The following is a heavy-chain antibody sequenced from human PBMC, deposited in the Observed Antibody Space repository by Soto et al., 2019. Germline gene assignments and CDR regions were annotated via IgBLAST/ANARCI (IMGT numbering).Heavy chain of an antibody. Sequence: QVQLVQSGAEVKKPGASVKVSCKASGYTFNSYGISWVRQAPGQGLEWMGWISAYNGNTKYAQKVQGRVTMTTDTSRRTAYMELRSLRYDDTAVYYCARDPALGGPFDYWGQGTLVTVSS. D-gene: IGHD3-16*01. V-gene: IGHV1-18*01. J-gene: IGHJ4*02. CDR1: GYTFNSYG. CDR3: ARDPALGGPFDY. CDR2: ISAYNGNT.